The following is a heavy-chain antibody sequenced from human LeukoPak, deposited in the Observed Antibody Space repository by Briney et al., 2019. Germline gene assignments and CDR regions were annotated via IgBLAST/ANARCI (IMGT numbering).Heavy chain of an antibody. J-gene: IGHJ4*02. CDR3: AKGGKYSGSGSPDY. V-gene: IGHV3-23*01. CDR1: GFTFSTYA. Sequence: GGSLRLSCAASGFTFSTYAMSWVRQAPGQGREGFSGISGSGGNTYYADTVKGRFTISRDNSYNTLYLQMNSLRDEDTAVYYCAKGGKYSGSGSPDYWGQGTLVTVSS. D-gene: IGHD6-6*01. CDR2: ISGSGGNT.